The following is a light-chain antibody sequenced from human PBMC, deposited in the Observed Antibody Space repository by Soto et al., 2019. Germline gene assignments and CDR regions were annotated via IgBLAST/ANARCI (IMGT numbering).Light chain of an antibody. CDR2: DVS. Sequence: QSVLTQPASVSGSPGQSITISCTGTSSDVGAYNYVSWFQQYPGKAPKLMIYDVSNRPSGVSNRFSGSKSGNTASLTISGLQAEDEADYYCCSYTSSSTYVFGTGTKLTVL. J-gene: IGLJ1*01. CDR3: CSYTSSSTYV. CDR1: SSDVGAYNY. V-gene: IGLV2-14*01.